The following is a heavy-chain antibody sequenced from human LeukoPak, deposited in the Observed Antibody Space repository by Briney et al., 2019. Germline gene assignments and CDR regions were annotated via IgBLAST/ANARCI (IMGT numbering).Heavy chain of an antibody. CDR3: ARGQTATVTQIAFDI. CDR1: GFSFSSYS. CDR2: ISTSGNYI. D-gene: IGHD4-17*01. J-gene: IGHJ3*02. V-gene: IGHV3-21*01. Sequence: PGGSLRLSCAASGFSFSSYSMKWVRQAPGKGLEWVSSISTSGNYIYYADSVKGRVTISRDNARNSLYLQMSSLRAEDTAVYYCARGQTATVTQIAFDIWGQGTMVTVSS.